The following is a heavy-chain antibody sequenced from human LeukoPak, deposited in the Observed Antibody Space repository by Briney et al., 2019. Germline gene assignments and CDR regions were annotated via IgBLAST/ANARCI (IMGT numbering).Heavy chain of an antibody. J-gene: IGHJ6*02. CDR1: GYTFTSYA. V-gene: IGHV1-3*01. Sequence: ASVKVSCKASGYTFTSYAMHWVRQAPGQRLEWMGWINAGNGNTKYSQKFQGRVTITRDTSASTAYMELSSLRSEDTAVYYCAGSPVQYSSSWYPYGMDVWGQGTTVTVSS. CDR2: INAGNGNT. CDR3: AGSPVQYSSSWYPYGMDV. D-gene: IGHD6-13*01.